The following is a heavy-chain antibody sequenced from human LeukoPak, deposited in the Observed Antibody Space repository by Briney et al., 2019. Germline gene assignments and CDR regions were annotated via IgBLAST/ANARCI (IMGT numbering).Heavy chain of an antibody. CDR1: GGSISSYY. CDR3: ASRLVVEEYYYMAV. J-gene: IGHJ6*03. D-gene: IGHD2-15*01. Sequence: SETLSLTCTVSGGSISSYYWSWIRQPPGKGLEWIGYIYTSGSTNYNPSLKSRVTISVDTSKNQFSPKLSSVTAADTAVYYCASRLVVEEYYYMAVWGKGTTVTVSS. V-gene: IGHV4-4*09. CDR2: IYTSGST.